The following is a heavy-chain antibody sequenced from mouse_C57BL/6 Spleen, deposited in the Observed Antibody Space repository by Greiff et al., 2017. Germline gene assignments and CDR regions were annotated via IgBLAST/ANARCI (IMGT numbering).Heavy chain of an antibody. V-gene: IGHV5-17*01. CDR3: VCSIYYGNYVFAMDY. Sequence: EVKVVESGGGLVKPGGSLKLSCAASGFTFSDYGMHWVRQAPEKGLEWVAYISSGSSTIYYADTVKGRFTISRDNAKNTLFLQMTSLRSEDTAMYYCVCSIYYGNYVFAMDYWGQGTSVTVSS. CDR1: GFTFSDYG. CDR2: ISSGSSTI. D-gene: IGHD2-1*01. J-gene: IGHJ4*01.